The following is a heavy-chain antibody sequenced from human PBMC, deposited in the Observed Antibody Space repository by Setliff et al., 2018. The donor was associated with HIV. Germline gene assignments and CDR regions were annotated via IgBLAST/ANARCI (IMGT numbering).Heavy chain of an antibody. V-gene: IGHV4-59*11. CDR3: ARVPPEYSSSSQAFDI. D-gene: IGHD6-6*01. CDR2: IYTTGST. Sequence: TLSLTCTVSGSSISGHFWTWIRQPPGKGLEWIGYIYTTGSTNYNPSLTSRVTISVDTSKNKFSLKMRSVTAADTAVYYCARVPPEYSSSSQAFDIWGQGTKVTVSS. CDR1: GSSISGHF. J-gene: IGHJ3*02.